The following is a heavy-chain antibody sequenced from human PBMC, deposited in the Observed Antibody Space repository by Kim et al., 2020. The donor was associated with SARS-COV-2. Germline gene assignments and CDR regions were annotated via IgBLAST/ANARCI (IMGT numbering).Heavy chain of an antibody. V-gene: IGHV3-48*02. J-gene: IGHJ4*02. D-gene: IGHD3-10*01. Sequence: GGSLRLSCAASGFTFSSYSMNWVRQAPGKGLEWVSYISSSSSTIYYADSVKGRFTISRDNAKNSLYLQMNSLRDEDTAVYYCAREGMVREGPSLFIDYWGQGTLVTVSS. CDR3: AREGMVREGPSLFIDY. CDR1: GFTFSSYS. CDR2: ISSSSSTI.